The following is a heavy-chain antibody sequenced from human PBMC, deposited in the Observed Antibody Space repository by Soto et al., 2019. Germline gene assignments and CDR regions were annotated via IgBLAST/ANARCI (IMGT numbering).Heavy chain of an antibody. CDR1: GITFSNAW. Sequence: GGSLRLSCAASGITFSNAWMTWVRQAPGKGLEWVGRIKSITDGGTTDYAAPVKGRFTISRDDSKDTLYLQMNNLRTEDTAVYHCTTDSADIVVVPATFGMDVWGQGTTVTV. CDR2: IKSITDGGTT. V-gene: IGHV3-15*01. J-gene: IGHJ6*02. D-gene: IGHD2-2*01. CDR3: TTDSADIVVVPATFGMDV.